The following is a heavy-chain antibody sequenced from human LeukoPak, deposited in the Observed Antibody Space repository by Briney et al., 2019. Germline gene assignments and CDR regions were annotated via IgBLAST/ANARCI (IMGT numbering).Heavy chain of an antibody. D-gene: IGHD2-15*01. V-gene: IGHV3-53*01. J-gene: IGHJ4*02. CDR1: GFTVSSNY. Sequence: GGSLRLSCAASGFTVSSNYMSWVRQAPGKGLEWVSVIYTGGSTYYADSVKGRFTISRDNSKNTLLLQMNSLRAEDTAVYYCASRHCSGGGCYFAGADPFDYWGQGTLVTVSS. CDR3: ASRHCSGGGCYFAGADPFDY. CDR2: IYTGGST.